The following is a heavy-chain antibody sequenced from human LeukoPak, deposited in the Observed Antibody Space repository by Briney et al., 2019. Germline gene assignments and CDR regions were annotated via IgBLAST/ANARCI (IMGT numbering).Heavy chain of an antibody. CDR1: GGSFSGYY. V-gene: IGHV4-34*01. CDR2: INHSGST. CDR3: ARDIAAAGTNYYFDY. Sequence: SETLSLTCAVYGGSFSGYYWSWIRQPPGKGLEWIGEINHSGSTNYNPSLKSRVTISVDTSKNQFSLKLSSVTAEDTAVYYCARDIAAAGTNYYFDYWGQGTLVTVSS. D-gene: IGHD6-13*01. J-gene: IGHJ4*02.